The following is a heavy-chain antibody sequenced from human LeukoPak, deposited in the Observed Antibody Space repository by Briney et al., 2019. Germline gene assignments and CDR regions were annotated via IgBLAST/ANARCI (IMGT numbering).Heavy chain of an antibody. CDR2: INHSGST. Sequence: KASETLSLTCAVYGGSFSGYYCGWIRQPPGKGLEWIGEINHSGSTNYNPSLKSRVTISVDTSKNQFSLKLSSVTAADTAVYYCARVIFWGGSYYYYYMDVWGKGTTVTVSS. CDR1: GGSFSGYY. CDR3: ARVIFWGGSYYYYYMDV. D-gene: IGHD3-3*01. J-gene: IGHJ6*03. V-gene: IGHV4-34*01.